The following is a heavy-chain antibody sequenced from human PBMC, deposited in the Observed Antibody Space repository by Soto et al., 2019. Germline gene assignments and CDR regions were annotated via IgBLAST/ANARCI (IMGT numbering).Heavy chain of an antibody. J-gene: IGHJ6*02. D-gene: IGHD2-21*01. CDR3: GRVSSSIVVIPDFGMDG. CDR1: GYSFLTPG. V-gene: IGHV1-18*04. Sequence: ASVKVSCKASGYSFLTPGITWVRQTPGDGLEWLGWISPKNGNTRYSQILQGRVSMTTDPSTSTVYMELTNLRSDDSAVYYCGRVSSSIVVIPDFGMDGWGQGTTVTVSS. CDR2: ISPKNGNT.